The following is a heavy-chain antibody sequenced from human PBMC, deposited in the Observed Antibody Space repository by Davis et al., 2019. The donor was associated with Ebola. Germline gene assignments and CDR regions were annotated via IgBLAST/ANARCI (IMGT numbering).Heavy chain of an antibody. V-gene: IGHV1-46*01. Sequence: ASVKVSCKASGYTFTGYYMHWVRQAPGQGLEWMGIINPSGGSTSYAQKFQGRVTMTRDTSTSTVYMELSSLRSEDTAVYYCARDGPYYDFWSGYHYYGMDVWGQGTTVTVSS. D-gene: IGHD3-3*01. CDR1: GYTFTGYY. CDR3: ARDGPYYDFWSGYHYYGMDV. CDR2: INPSGGST. J-gene: IGHJ6*02.